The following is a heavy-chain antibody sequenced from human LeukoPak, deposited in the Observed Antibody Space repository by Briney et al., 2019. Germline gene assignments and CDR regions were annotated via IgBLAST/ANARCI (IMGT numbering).Heavy chain of an antibody. CDR2: TSNKANSYTT. J-gene: IGHJ4*02. CDR3: AREYGSGSSSWYYFDS. Sequence: GGSLRLSCAASGFTFSDHYMDWVRQAPGKGLEWVGRTSNKANSYTTEYAASVKGRFTISRGDSKNSLYLQMNSLKTEDTAVYYCAREYGSGSSSWYYFDSWGQGTLVTVSS. V-gene: IGHV3-72*01. CDR1: GFTFSDHY. D-gene: IGHD3-10*01.